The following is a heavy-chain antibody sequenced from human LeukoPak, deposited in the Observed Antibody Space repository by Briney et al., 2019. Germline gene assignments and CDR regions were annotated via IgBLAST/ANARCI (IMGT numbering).Heavy chain of an antibody. CDR1: GFTFTSFA. CDR2: ISGSGGNT. CDR3: AKDVEDGSGSYYYFDY. Sequence: GGSLRLSCAASGFTFTSFAMNWVRQAPGKGLEWVSTISGSGGNTFYSDSVKGRFTISRDISKNTLYLQMKSLRAEDTAVYYCAKDVEDGSGSYYYFDYWGQGTLATVSS. J-gene: IGHJ4*02. D-gene: IGHD3-10*01. V-gene: IGHV3-23*01.